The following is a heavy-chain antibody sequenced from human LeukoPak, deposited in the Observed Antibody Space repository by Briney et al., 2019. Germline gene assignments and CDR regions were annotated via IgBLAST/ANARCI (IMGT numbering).Heavy chain of an antibody. J-gene: IGHJ4*02. Sequence: GGSPRLSCAASGFTFSSYAMSWVRQAPGKGLEWVSAISGSGGSTYYADSVKGRFTISRDNSKNTLYLQMNSLRAEDTAVYYCAKVSYSGSYYRGFDYWGQGTLVTVSS. V-gene: IGHV3-23*01. CDR2: ISGSGGST. D-gene: IGHD1-26*01. CDR3: AKVSYSGSYYRGFDY. CDR1: GFTFSSYA.